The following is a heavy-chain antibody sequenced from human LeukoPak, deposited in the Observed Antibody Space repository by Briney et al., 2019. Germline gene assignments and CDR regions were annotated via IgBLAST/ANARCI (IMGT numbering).Heavy chain of an antibody. Sequence: SETLPLTCTVSGGSIISSSFDWGWFRQPPGMGLEWVGSFYYRESTNYNPSLKSRVTISVDTSKNQFSLRLSSVTAADTAMYYCATHPRANNGFHLSVHRGEETLVTVSS. CDR1: GGSIISSSFD. CDR3: ATHPRANNGFHLSVH. V-gene: IGHV4-39*01. D-gene: IGHD5-12*01. J-gene: IGHJ4*02. CDR2: FYYREST.